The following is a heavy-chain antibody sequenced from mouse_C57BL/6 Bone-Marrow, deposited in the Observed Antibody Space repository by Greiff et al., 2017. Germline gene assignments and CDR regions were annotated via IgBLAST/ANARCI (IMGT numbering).Heavy chain of an antibody. D-gene: IGHD1-1*01. J-gene: IGHJ3*01. CDR2: INPSTGGT. CDR3: ARYYYGSSYLAWFAY. CDR1: GYSFTGYY. V-gene: IGHV1-43*01. Sequence: VQLQQSGPELVKPGASVKISCKASGYSFTGYYMHWVKQSSEKSLEWIGEINPSTGGTSYNQKFKGKATLTVDKSSSTAYMQLKSLKSKDSAVYYCARYYYGSSYLAWFAYWGQGTLVTVSA.